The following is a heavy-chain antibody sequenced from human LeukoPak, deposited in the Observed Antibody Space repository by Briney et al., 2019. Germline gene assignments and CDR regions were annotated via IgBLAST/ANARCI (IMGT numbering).Heavy chain of an antibody. CDR3: AKDAKDDYSNPIDY. CDR2: ISYDGSNK. Sequence: GGSLRLSCAASGFTFSSYGMHWVRQAPGKGLEWVAVISYDGSNKYYADSVKGRFTISRDNSKNTLYLQMNSLRAEDTAVYYCAKDAKDDYSNPIDYWGQETLVTVSS. J-gene: IGHJ4*02. CDR1: GFTFSSYG. V-gene: IGHV3-30*18. D-gene: IGHD4-11*01.